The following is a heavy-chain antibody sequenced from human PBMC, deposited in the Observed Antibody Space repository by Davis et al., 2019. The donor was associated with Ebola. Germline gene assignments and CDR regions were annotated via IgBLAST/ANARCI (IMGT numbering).Heavy chain of an antibody. CDR3: ARGRAVGPHNWFDP. Sequence: GSLRLSCTVSGGSISSYYWSWIRQPPGKGLEWIGYIYYSGSTNYNPCLKRRVTISVDTSKNQFSLKLSSVTAAATAVYYCARGRAVGPHNWFDPWGQGTLVTVSS. D-gene: IGHD1-26*01. J-gene: IGHJ5*02. CDR2: IYYSGST. V-gene: IGHV4-59*01. CDR1: GGSISSYY.